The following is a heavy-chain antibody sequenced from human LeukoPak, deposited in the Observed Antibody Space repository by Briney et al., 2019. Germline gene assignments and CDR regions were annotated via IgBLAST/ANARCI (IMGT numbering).Heavy chain of an antibody. J-gene: IGHJ4*02. D-gene: IGHD1-26*01. CDR1: GYRFTSYW. V-gene: IGHV5-51*01. CDR2: IYPGGSDT. Sequence: GESLQISCKGSGYRFTSYWIGWVRQMPGKGLEWMGIIYPGGSDTRYSPSFQGQVTISADKSISTAYLQWSSLKASDTAMYYCARQTGGSYSGPDYWGQGTLVTVSS. CDR3: ARQTGGSYSGPDY.